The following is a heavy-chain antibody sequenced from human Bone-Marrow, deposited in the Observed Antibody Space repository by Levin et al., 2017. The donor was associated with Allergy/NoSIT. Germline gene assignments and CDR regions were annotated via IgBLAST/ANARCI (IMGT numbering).Heavy chain of an antibody. CDR2: ISFTGGNT. CDR3: ATRDTDLRRDF. CDR1: GFAFSNLP. V-gene: IGHV3-23*01. J-gene: IGHJ4*02. D-gene: IGHD2-21*02. Sequence: GGSLRLSCVASGFAFSNLPMSWVRQAPGKGLEWVSAISFTGGNTFYANSVKGRYIISRDNSKNTLYLHMNGLRSEDTALYFCATRDTDLRRDFWGQGTLVTVSS.